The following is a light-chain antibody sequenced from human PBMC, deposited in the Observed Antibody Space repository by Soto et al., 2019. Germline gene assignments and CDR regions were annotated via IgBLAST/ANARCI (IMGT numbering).Light chain of an antibody. CDR2: ATS. Sequence: DIQMTQSPSSLSASVGDRVTITCRASQTIHKYLNWYQQRPGKAPGLLIYATSTLQSGVPSRFSGSGSGTDFTLTISRLEPEDFATYYCQQSHISPITFGGGTKVEIK. CDR3: QQSHISPIT. CDR1: QTIHKY. J-gene: IGKJ4*01. V-gene: IGKV1-39*01.